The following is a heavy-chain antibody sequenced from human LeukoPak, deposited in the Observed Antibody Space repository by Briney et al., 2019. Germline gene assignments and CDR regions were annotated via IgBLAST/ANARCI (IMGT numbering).Heavy chain of an antibody. V-gene: IGHV4-38-2*02. CDR2: IHHSGTT. CDR3: ARDDSDFAY. D-gene: IGHD4-4*01. J-gene: IGHJ4*02. CDR1: DYSISSVFY. Sequence: SDTLSLTCTVSDYSISSVFYWGWIRQPPGKGLEWLGSIHHSGTTHYNPSLMSRVTISVDTSKNHISMKVTSVTASDTAVYYCARDDSDFAYWGQGTLVTVSS.